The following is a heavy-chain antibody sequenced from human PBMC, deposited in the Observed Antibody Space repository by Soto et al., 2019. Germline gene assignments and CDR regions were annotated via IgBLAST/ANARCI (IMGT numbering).Heavy chain of an antibody. CDR1: GGSFRGFY. CDR3: ARGVLY. V-gene: IGHV4-34*01. CDR2: INHSGST. J-gene: IGHJ4*02. Sequence: SETLSLTCAVYGGSFRGFYWSWIRQPPGKGLEWIGEINHSGSTNYNPSLKSRVTISVDTSKNQFSLKLSSVTAADTAVYFCARGVLYWGQGTLVTVSS. D-gene: IGHD1-1*01.